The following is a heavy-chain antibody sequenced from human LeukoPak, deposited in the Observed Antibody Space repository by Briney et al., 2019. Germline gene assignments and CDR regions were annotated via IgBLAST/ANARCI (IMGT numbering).Heavy chain of an antibody. Sequence: SETLSLTCTVSGGSISSYYWSWIRQHPGKGLEWIGYIYYSGSTYYNPSLKSRVTISVDTSKNQFSLKLSSVTAADTAVYYCARDGGVMVRGVIWGQGTLVTVSS. V-gene: IGHV4-59*06. CDR1: GGSISSYY. CDR2: IYYSGST. J-gene: IGHJ4*02. D-gene: IGHD3-10*01. CDR3: ARDGGVMVRGVI.